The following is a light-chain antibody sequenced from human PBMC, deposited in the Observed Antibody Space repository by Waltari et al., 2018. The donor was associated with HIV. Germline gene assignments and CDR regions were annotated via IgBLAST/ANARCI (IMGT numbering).Light chain of an antibody. V-gene: IGLV1-44*01. J-gene: IGLJ2*01. CDR1: SSNIGSHT. Sequence: QSVLTQPPSASGTPGQRVTISCSGSSSNIGSHTVNWYQQLPGTAPKLLIYSNNQRPSGVPDRFSGSKSGTSASLAISGLQSEDEADYYCAAWDGSLNGRVVFGGGTKLTVL. CDR3: AAWDGSLNGRVV. CDR2: SNN.